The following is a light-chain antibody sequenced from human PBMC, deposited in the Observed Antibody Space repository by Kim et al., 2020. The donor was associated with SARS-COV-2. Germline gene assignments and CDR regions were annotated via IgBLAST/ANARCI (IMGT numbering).Light chain of an antibody. V-gene: IGKV1-6*01. CDR3: PQDFNYPRT. CDR2: VAS. CDR1: QGIRGD. Sequence: ACVEDRVTVTCRASQGIRGDVGWYQFRPGRAAKLRRLVASTQRSGVPSRFSGSGSGTDFTLTITGLQPEDSATYYCPQDFNYPRTFGQGTKVDIK. J-gene: IGKJ1*01.